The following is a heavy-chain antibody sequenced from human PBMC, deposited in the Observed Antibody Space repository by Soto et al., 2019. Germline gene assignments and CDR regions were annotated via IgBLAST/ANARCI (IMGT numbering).Heavy chain of an antibody. J-gene: IGHJ4*02. CDR3: AGEDFSTAYGCFAY. Sequence: LRLSCVASGFSFSTHGMHWVRQAPGKGLEWVAVVDTATEYYTDSVKGRFTISRDNSKNTLYLQMNSLRVEDTAVYYCAGEDFSTAYGCFAYWGQGTLVTVSS. CDR1: GFSFSTHG. V-gene: IGHV3-30*12. CDR2: VDTATE. D-gene: IGHD3-9*01.